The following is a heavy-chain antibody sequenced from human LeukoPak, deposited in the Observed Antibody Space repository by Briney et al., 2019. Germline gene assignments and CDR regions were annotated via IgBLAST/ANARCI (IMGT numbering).Heavy chain of an antibody. J-gene: IGHJ4*02. CDR1: GHTLTELS. D-gene: IGHD3-22*01. Sequence: ASVKVSCKVSGHTLTELSMHWVRQAPGKGLEWMGGFDPEDGETIYAQKFQGRVTMTEDTSTDTAYMELSSLRSEDTAVYYCATEGGYYDSSGYYYYYWGQGTLVTVSS. CDR3: ATEGGYYDSSGYYYYY. CDR2: FDPEDGET. V-gene: IGHV1-24*01.